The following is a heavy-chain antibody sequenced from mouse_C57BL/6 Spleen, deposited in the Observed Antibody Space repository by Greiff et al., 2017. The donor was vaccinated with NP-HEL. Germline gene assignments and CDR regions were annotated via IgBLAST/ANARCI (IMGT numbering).Heavy chain of an antibody. CDR1: GFSFNTYA. V-gene: IGHV10-1*01. Sequence: EVQLVESGGGLVQPKGSLKLSCAASGFSFNTYAMNWVRQAPGKGLEWVARIRSKSNNYATYYADSVKDRFTISRDDSESMLYLQMNNLKTEDTAMYYCVRPGYGSSYGFAYWGQGTLVTVSA. D-gene: IGHD1-1*01. J-gene: IGHJ3*01. CDR2: IRSKSNNYAT. CDR3: VRPGYGSSYGFAY.